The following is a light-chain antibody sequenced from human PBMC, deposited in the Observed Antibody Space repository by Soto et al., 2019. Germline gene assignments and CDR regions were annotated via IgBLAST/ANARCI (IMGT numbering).Light chain of an antibody. J-gene: IGLJ2*01. V-gene: IGLV1-44*01. CDR2: SDD. Sequence: QSVLTQPPSASATPGQRVTISCSGSTSNIGGKSVTWYQQIPGAAPKVVIHSDDQRPSGGPDRCSGSKSGTSASLAINAVRSEDEADYFCSSWDDSLTVVFGGGTKVTVL. CDR3: SSWDDSLTVV. CDR1: TSNIGGKS.